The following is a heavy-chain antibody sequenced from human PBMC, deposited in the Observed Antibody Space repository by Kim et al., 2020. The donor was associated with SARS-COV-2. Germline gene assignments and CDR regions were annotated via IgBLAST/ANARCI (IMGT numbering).Heavy chain of an antibody. CDR3: ARLPSWELSNHYYYGLDD. CDR1: GYTFTSYG. CDR2: ISAYNGNT. J-gene: IGHJ6*01. D-gene: IGHD2-2*01. Sequence: ASVKVSCKASGYTFTSYGLSWVRQAPGQGLEWMGWISAYNGNTKYASKLQGRVTLTTDTTTSTAYLELRSLSSDDTAVYYCARLPSWELSNHYYYGLDDW. V-gene: IGHV1-18*04.